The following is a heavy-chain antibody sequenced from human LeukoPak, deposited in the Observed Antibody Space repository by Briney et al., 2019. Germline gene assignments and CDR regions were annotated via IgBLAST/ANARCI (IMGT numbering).Heavy chain of an antibody. Sequence: GGSLRLSCAASGFTFSSYSMNWVRQAPGKGPEWVSSISSSSSYIYYADSVKGRFTISRDNAKNSLYLQMNSLRAEDTAVYYCARDLYSSSSPPLDYWGQGTLVTVSS. CDR3: ARDLYSSSSPPLDY. V-gene: IGHV3-21*01. CDR2: ISSSSSYI. J-gene: IGHJ4*02. D-gene: IGHD6-13*01. CDR1: GFTFSSYS.